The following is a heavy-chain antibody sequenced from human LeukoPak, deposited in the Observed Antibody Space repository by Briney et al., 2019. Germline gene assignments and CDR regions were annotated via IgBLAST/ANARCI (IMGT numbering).Heavy chain of an antibody. D-gene: IGHD1-26*01. J-gene: IGHJ4*02. CDR1: GGTFSSYA. CDR3: ARDCQSYSGSHSDY. CDR2: IIPILGIA. V-gene: IGHV1-69*04. Sequence: GASVKVSCKASGGTFSSYAISWVRQAPGQGLEWMGRIIPILGIANYAQKFQGRVTITADKSTSTAYMELSSLRSEDTAVYYCARDCQSYSGSHSDYWAREPWSPSPQ.